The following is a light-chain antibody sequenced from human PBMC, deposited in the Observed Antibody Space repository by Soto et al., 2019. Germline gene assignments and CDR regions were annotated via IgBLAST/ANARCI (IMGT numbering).Light chain of an antibody. CDR1: TSNIRNNY. CDR3: GTWDTSLSSGV. Sequence: QSALTQPPSVSAAPGQKVTISCSGSTSNIRNNYVSWYQQLPGTAPKLLIYENDKRPSGIPDRFSGSKSGASATLGITGLQTGDEADYYCGTWDTSLSSGVFGGGTKLTVL. J-gene: IGLJ3*02. V-gene: IGLV1-51*02. CDR2: END.